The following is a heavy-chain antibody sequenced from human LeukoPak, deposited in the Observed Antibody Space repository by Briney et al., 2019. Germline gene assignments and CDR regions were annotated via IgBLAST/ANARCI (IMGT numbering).Heavy chain of an antibody. V-gene: IGHV3-7*01. Sequence: GGSLRLSCATSGFTFHKHWLTWVRQVPGKGLEWVANIKHDGSEKYYVDSVKGRFTISRDNANNSVSLLMSGLRVDDTAVYYCTVLGYWGQGTLVTVSS. D-gene: IGHD3-16*01. CDR3: TVLGY. CDR1: GFTFHKHW. J-gene: IGHJ4*02. CDR2: IKHDGSEK.